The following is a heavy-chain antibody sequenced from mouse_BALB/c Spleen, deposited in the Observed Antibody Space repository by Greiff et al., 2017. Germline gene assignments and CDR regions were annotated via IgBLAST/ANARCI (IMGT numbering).Heavy chain of an antibody. CDR1: GFTFSSYA. V-gene: IGHV5-9-4*01. D-gene: IGHD2-3*01. Sequence: EVQGVESGGGLVKPGGSLKLSCAASGFTFSSYAMSWVRQSPEKRLEWVAEISSGGSYTYYPDTVTGRFTISRDNAKNTLYLEMSSLRSEDTAMYYCARKARDGYYSYYFDYWGQGTTLTVSS. CDR2: ISSGGSYT. CDR3: ARKARDGYYSYYFDY. J-gene: IGHJ2*01.